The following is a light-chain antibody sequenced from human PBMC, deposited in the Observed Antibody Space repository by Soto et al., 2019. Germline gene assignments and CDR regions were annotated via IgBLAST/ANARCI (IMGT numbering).Light chain of an antibody. CDR3: QSYDSSLSGWV. CDR1: SSNIGAGYD. J-gene: IGLJ3*02. Sequence: QSVLTQPPSVSGAPGQRVTISCTGSSSNIGAGYDVHWYQQLPGTAPKLLIYGNSNRPSGVPDRFSVSKSGTSASLAITGLQADDEADYYCQSYDSSLSGWVFGGGTKLTVL. CDR2: GNS. V-gene: IGLV1-40*01.